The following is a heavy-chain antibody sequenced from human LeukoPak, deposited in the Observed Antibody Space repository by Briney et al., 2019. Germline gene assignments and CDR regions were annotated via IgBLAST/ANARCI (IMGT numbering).Heavy chain of an antibody. CDR3: ARVFGVVISGYGFDY. J-gene: IGHJ4*02. D-gene: IGHD3-3*01. CDR1: GYTFTSYG. V-gene: IGHV1-18*01. CDR2: ISAYNGNT. Sequence: GASVKVSCKASGYTFTSYGISWVRQAPGQGLEWMGWISAYNGNTNYAQKLQGRVTMTTDTSTSTAYMELRSLRSDDTAVYYCARVFGVVISGYGFDYWGQGTLVTVSS.